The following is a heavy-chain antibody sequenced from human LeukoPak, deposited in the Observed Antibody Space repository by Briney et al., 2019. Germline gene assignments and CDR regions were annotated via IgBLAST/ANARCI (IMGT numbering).Heavy chain of an antibody. CDR2: IYTSGST. CDR1: GGSISSYY. D-gene: IGHD3-9*01. CDR3: AREPYDILTGYHSTAFDI. J-gene: IGHJ3*02. Sequence: SETLSLTCTVSGGSISSYYWSWIRQPAGKGLKWIGRIYTSGSTNYNPSLKSRVTMSVDTSKNQFSLKLSSVTAADTAVYYCAREPYDILTGYHSTAFDIWGQGTMVTVSS. V-gene: IGHV4-4*07.